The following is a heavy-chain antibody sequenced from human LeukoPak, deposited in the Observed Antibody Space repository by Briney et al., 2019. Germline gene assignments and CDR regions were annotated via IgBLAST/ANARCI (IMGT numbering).Heavy chain of an antibody. J-gene: IGHJ4*02. CDR3: ARVDGSGPYRIDY. V-gene: IGHV4-59*01. CDR2: IYYSGST. D-gene: IGHD3-10*01. Sequence: SETLSLTCTVSGGSISSYYWSWIRQPPGKGLEWIGYIYYSGSTNYNPSLKSRVTISVDTSKNQFSLKLSSVTAADTAVYYCARVDGSGPYRIDYWGQGTLVTVSS. CDR1: GGSISSYY.